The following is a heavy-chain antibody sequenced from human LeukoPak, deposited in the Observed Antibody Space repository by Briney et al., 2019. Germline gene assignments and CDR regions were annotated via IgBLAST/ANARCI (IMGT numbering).Heavy chain of an antibody. CDR2: ISTGGSTI. CDR3: ARDNEYYYYGMDV. J-gene: IGHJ6*02. V-gene: IGHV3-11*01. Sequence: GGSLRLSCAASGFTFSDYFMSWLRQAPGKGLEWVSYISTGGSTIYYADSVKGRFTISRDNAKNSLYLQMDSLRAEDTAVYFCARDNEYYYYGMDVWGQGTTVTVSS. CDR1: GFTFSDYF.